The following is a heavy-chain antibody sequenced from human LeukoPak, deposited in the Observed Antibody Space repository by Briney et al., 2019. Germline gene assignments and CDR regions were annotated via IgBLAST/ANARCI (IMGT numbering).Heavy chain of an antibody. J-gene: IGHJ6*01. D-gene: IGHD4-17*01. Sequence: PRGSLRLSCAASGFTFSSYAMSWVRQAPGTGLEWVSVIDSGGSTNSADSVKGRFSVSRDNSKNTLYLQMNSLRVEDTAVYYCARTYGDYDYYYGMDVWGQGTTVTVSS. CDR2: IDSGGST. CDR3: ARTYGDYDYYYGMDV. CDR1: GFTFSSYA. V-gene: IGHV3-66*01.